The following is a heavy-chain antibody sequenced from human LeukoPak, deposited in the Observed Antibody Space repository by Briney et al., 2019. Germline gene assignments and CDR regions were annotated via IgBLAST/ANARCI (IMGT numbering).Heavy chain of an antibody. Sequence: SETLSLTCTVSGGSISGYYWSWIRQPPGKGLEWIGYIYYSGYTNHNPSLKSRVTISVDTSKNQFSLKLNSVTAADTAVYYCARHKKTYYYGSGSPGAVFDYRGQGTLVTVSS. J-gene: IGHJ4*02. V-gene: IGHV4-59*08. CDR2: IYYSGYT. CDR3: ARHKKTYYYGSGSPGAVFDY. D-gene: IGHD3-10*01. CDR1: GGSISGYY.